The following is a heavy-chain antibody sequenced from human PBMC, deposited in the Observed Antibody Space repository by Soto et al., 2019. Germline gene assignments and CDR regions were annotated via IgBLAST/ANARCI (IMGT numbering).Heavy chain of an antibody. Sequence: TLSLTCAVSGGSISSGCYSGSWIRQPPGKGLEWIGYIYHSGSTYYNPSLKSRVTISVDRSKNQFSLKLSSVTAADTAVYYCARRITGTTTLYFDYWGQGTLVTVSS. V-gene: IGHV4-30-2*01. J-gene: IGHJ4*02. CDR3: ARRITGTTTLYFDY. CDR1: GGSISSGCYS. CDR2: IYHSGST. D-gene: IGHD1-7*01.